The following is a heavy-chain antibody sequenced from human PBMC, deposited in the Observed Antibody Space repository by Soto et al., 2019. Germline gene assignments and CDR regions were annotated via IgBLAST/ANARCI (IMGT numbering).Heavy chain of an antibody. D-gene: IGHD1-20*01. J-gene: IGHJ4*02. CDR2: ISSSGGNI. CDR1: GFSFKTYE. CDR3: ARRITGKTAS. Sequence: PGGSLRLSCLASGFSFKTYEMRWVRQAPGKGLEWIACISSSGGNIHYADSVRGRFTISRDNAQNSLHFQMNRLTVEDTGLYYSARRITGKTASWGQGTLVTVSS. V-gene: IGHV3-48*03.